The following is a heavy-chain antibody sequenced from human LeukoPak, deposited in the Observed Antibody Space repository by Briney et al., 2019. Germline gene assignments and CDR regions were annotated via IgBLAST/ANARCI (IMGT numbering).Heavy chain of an antibody. CDR3: AKIPVSYSSGWSNFDY. CDR1: GFTFSSYA. D-gene: IGHD6-19*01. CDR2: ISYDGSNK. Sequence: GRSLRLSCAASGFTFSSYAMHWVRQAPGKGLEWVAVISYDGSNKYYADSVKGRFTISRDNSKNTLYLQMNSLRAEDTAVYYCAKIPVSYSSGWSNFDYWGRGTLVTVSS. V-gene: IGHV3-30-3*02. J-gene: IGHJ4*02.